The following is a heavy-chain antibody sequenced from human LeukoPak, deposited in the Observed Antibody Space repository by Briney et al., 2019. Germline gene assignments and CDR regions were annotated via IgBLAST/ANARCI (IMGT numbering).Heavy chain of an antibody. D-gene: IGHD5-12*01. CDR3: ARELGDIVATSTYYYYYGMDV. V-gene: IGHV3-7*01. CDR2: INQDGSEK. CDR1: GFTSSSYW. J-gene: IGHJ6*02. Sequence: GGSLRLSCAAAGFTSSSYWMSWVRQAPGKGLEWVANINQDGSEKYYVDSVKGRFTISRDNAKNSLYLQMNSLRAEDTAVYYCARELGDIVATSTYYYYYGMDVWGQGTTVTVSS.